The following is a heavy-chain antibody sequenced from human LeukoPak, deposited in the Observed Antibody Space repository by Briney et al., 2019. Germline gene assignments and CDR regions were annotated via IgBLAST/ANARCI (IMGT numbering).Heavy chain of an antibody. J-gene: IGHJ5*02. CDR3: ARDGVTIFGVVDNWFDP. V-gene: IGHV3-11*01. CDR1: GFTFSDYY. D-gene: IGHD3-3*01. Sequence: GGSLRLSWAASGFTFSDYYMSWIRQAPGKGPEWVSSISSSGSTIYYADSGKGRFTISRDNAKNSLHLQMNSLRAEDTAVYYCARDGVTIFGVVDNWFDPWGQGTLVTVSS. CDR2: ISSSGSTI.